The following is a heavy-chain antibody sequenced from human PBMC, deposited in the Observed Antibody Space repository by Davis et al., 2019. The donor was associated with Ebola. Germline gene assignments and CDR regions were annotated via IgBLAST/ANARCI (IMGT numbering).Heavy chain of an antibody. V-gene: IGHV4-34*01. CDR1: GGSFSGYY. CDR3: ARYPINCISTSCPLYYYYYGMDV. Sequence: MPSETLSLTCAVYGGSFSGYYWSWIRQPPGKGLEWIGEINHSGSTNYNPSLKSRVTISVDTSKNQFSLKLSSVTAADTAVYYCARYPINCISTSCPLYYYYYGMDVWGQGTTVTVSS. J-gene: IGHJ6*02. D-gene: IGHD2-2*01. CDR2: INHSGST.